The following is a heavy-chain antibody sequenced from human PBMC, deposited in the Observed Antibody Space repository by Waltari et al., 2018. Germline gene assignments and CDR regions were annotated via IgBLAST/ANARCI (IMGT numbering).Heavy chain of an antibody. CDR3: ARHVSGPTRAAFDV. J-gene: IGHJ3*01. CDR1: GFTVTTNY. V-gene: IGHV3-53*01. Sequence: EVQLVESGGGLIQPGGSLRRSWVVSGFTVTTNYMSWVRQVPGKGLEWVSNIPLGTNANYAESVRGRFTISRDNSKDTLYLQMNSLRVEDTAVYFCARHVSGPTRAAFDVWGQGTMVTVSP. D-gene: IGHD6-19*01. CDR2: IPLGTNA.